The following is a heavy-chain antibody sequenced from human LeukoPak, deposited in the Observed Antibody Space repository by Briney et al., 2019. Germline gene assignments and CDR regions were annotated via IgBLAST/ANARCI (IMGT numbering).Heavy chain of an antibody. Sequence: GGSLRLSCAAPGFTFSNYALHWVRQAPGKGMEWVAVISYDGSNKFYADSVKGRFTISRDNSKNTLHLQMNSLRAEDTAVYYCARSLATSYYYMDVWGKGTTVTVSS. V-gene: IGHV3-30*04. CDR2: ISYDGSNK. CDR3: ARSLATSYYYMDV. CDR1: GFTFSNYA. J-gene: IGHJ6*03. D-gene: IGHD5-12*01.